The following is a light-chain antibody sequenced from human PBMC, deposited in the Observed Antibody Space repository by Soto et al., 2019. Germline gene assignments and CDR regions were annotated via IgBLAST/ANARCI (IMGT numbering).Light chain of an antibody. CDR3: SSYGASSTL. Sequence: QSALTQPASLSGSPGQSITISCTGTSTDIGSYNYVSWYQQHPGKAPKLMIFDVSYWPSGISDRFSGSKSGNTASLTISGLQPEDEADYYCSSYGASSTLFGGGTQLTVL. CDR1: STDIGSYNY. CDR2: DVS. V-gene: IGLV2-14*03. J-gene: IGLJ2*01.